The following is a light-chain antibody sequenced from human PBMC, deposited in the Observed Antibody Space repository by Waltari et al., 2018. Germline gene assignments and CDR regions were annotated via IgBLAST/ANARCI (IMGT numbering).Light chain of an antibody. CDR3: HQYYSLPYT. CDR2: VAS. CDR1: PSVFYTYNNKSY. V-gene: IGKV4-1*01. J-gene: IGKJ2*01. Sequence: DIVMTQSPDSLSVSLGERTTLNCRTSPSVFYTYNNKSYLAWYQHKAGQPPKLLIYVASTREAGVPDRFSGSGSGTDFTLTISSLQAEDVAVYFCHQYYSLPYTFGQGTKVEIE.